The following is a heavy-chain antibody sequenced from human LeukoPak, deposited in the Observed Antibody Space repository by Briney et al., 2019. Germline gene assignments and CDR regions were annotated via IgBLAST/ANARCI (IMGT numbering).Heavy chain of an antibody. D-gene: IGHD6-19*01. V-gene: IGHV4-39*07. CDR3: AREFRSGYNSRWFDY. CDR2: IYYSGST. J-gene: IGHJ5*01. Sequence: SETLSLTCTVSGGSISSSSYYWGWIRQPPGKGLEWGGRIYYSGSTYYNPSLKSRVTISVDTSKNQFSLKLSSVTAADTAVYYCAREFRSGYNSRWFDYWGQGTLVTVSS. CDR1: GGSISSSSYY.